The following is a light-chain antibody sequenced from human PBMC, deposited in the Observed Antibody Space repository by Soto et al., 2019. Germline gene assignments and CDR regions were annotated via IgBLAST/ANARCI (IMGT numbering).Light chain of an antibody. CDR1: ESISRH. V-gene: IGKV1-39*01. J-gene: IGKJ5*01. CDR3: QQDYSTLAT. CDR2: AAS. Sequence: DIQMSQSVSSLSASGGSRFTSTCRAAESISRHLNWYQQKSGRAPDLLIYAASTLQNGVPSRLTGSGYGTDLTLPITGLKIEDFETYYCQQDYSTLATFGQGTRLEIK.